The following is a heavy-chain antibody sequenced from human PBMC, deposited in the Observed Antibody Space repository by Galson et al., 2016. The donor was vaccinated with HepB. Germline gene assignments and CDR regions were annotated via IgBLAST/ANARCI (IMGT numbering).Heavy chain of an antibody. CDR1: GYTFTSYW. Sequence: QSGAEVKKPGESLRISCKTSGYTFTSYWISWVRQMPGNGLEWMGRIDPSGSYTKYSPSFRGHVTISVDKSTSTAYLEFTSLKSSDKAMYYCARHCSGGSCYHPDYWGQGTLVTVSS. V-gene: IGHV5-10-1*01. CDR3: ARHCSGGSCYHPDY. J-gene: IGHJ4*02. CDR2: IDPSGSYT. D-gene: IGHD2-15*01.